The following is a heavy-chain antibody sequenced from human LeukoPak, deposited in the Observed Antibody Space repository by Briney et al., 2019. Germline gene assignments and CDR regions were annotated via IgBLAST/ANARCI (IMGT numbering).Heavy chain of an antibody. V-gene: IGHV3-21*01. Sequence: AGGSLRLSCAASGFTFSSYSMNWVRQAPGKGLEWVSSISSSSSYIYYADSVKGRFTISRDDSKNTLYLQMNSLSGEDTAVYYCAKTGAGFDSWGQGTLVTVSS. J-gene: IGHJ4*02. CDR2: ISSSSSYI. CDR3: AKTGAGFDS. CDR1: GFTFSSYS. D-gene: IGHD6-13*01.